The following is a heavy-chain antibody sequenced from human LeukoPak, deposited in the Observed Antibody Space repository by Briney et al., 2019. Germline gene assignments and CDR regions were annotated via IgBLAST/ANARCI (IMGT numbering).Heavy chain of an antibody. CDR1: GYTFTAYY. D-gene: IGHD1-26*01. Sequence: ASVKVSCKASGYTFTAYYMHCVRQAPGQGLEWMGWINPNSGDTNYGQKFQGRVTMTRDTSISTAYMELSRLTSDDTAVYYWGRGHQWESSFYYWGQGTLVTVSS. V-gene: IGHV1-2*02. CDR2: INPNSGDT. J-gene: IGHJ4*02. CDR3: GRGHQWESSFYY.